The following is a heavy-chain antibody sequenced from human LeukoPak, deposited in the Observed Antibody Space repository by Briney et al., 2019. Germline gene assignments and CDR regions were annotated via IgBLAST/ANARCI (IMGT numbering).Heavy chain of an antibody. CDR1: GGSISSGSYY. CDR3: ARGLYYDFWSGHGTHDYYYYYYMDV. D-gene: IGHD3-3*01. J-gene: IGHJ6*03. CDR2: IYTSGST. V-gene: IGHV4-61*02. Sequence: SETLSLTCTVSGGSISSGSYYWSWIRQPAGKGLEWTVRIYTSGSTNYNPSLKSRVTISVDTSKNQFSLKLSSVTAADTAVYYCARGLYYDFWSGHGTHDYYYYYYMDVWGKGTTVTVSS.